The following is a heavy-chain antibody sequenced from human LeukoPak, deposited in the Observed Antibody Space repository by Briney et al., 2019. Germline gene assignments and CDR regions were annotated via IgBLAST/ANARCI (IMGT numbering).Heavy chain of an antibody. CDR2: INPNSGGT. CDR1: GYTFTGYY. V-gene: IGHV1-2*02. D-gene: IGHD4-17*01. Sequence: GASVKVSCKASGYTFTGYYMHWVRQAPGQGLEWMGWINPNSGGTNYAQKFQGRVTMTRDTSISTAYMELRSLRSDATAVYYCARDVWSEGDDGDHGEQFDYWGQGTLVTVSS. J-gene: IGHJ4*02. CDR3: ARDVWSEGDDGDHGEQFDY.